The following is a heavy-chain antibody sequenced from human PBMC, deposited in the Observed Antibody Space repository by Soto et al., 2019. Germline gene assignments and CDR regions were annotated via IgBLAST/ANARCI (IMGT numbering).Heavy chain of an antibody. V-gene: IGHV3-30-3*01. J-gene: IGHJ4*02. CDR1: GFILSSFP. Sequence: GGSLRLSCAASGFILSSFPMHWVRQAPGKGLEWVAVVSKDGSDKHYADSVKGRFTISRDNSENTLHLQMNSLRPEDTGVYYCARSYCGDNCALDYWGQGTPVTVSS. CDR3: ARSYCGDNCALDY. D-gene: IGHD2-21*02. CDR2: VSKDGSDK.